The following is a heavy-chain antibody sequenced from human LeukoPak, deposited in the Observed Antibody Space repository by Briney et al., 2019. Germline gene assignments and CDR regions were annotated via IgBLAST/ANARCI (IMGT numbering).Heavy chain of an antibody. D-gene: IGHD2-21*02. CDR2: IYSGGST. J-gene: IGHJ4*02. CDR1: GFTFSSYA. V-gene: IGHV3-53*04. Sequence: GGSLRLSCAASGFTFSSYAMSWVRQAPGKGLEWVSVIYSGGSTYYADSVKGRFTISRHNSKNALYLQMNSLRAEDTAVYYCARAKSLGGDLDYWGQGTLVTVSS. CDR3: ARAKSLGGDLDY.